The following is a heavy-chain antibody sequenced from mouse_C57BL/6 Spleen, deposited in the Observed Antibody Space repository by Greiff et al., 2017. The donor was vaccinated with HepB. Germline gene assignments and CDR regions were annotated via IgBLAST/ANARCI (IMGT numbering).Heavy chain of an antibody. J-gene: IGHJ3*01. CDR1: GFSLTSYA. CDR2: IWTGGGT. V-gene: IGHV2-9-1*01. Sequence: VQLKQSGPGLVAPSQSLSITCTVSGFSLTSYAISWVRQPPGKGLEWLGVIWTGGGTNYNSALKSRLSISKDNSKSQVFLKMNSLQTDDTARYYCARNWGYGSPAWFAYWGQGTLVTVSA. D-gene: IGHD1-1*01. CDR3: ARNWGYGSPAWFAY.